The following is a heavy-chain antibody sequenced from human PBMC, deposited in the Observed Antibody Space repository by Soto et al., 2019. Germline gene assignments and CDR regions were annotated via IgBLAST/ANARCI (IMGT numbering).Heavy chain of an antibody. CDR3: AKSATVPAAIAY. CDR2: INPSSGNT. CDR1: GYPFTSYA. Sequence: GASVKVSCKASGYPFTSYAMHWVRQAPGQRLEWMGWINPSSGNTKYSQKFQGRVTITRDTSASTAYMELSSLRSEDTAVYYCAKSATVPAAIAYWGQGTLVTVSS. V-gene: IGHV1-3*01. J-gene: IGHJ4*02. D-gene: IGHD2-2*02.